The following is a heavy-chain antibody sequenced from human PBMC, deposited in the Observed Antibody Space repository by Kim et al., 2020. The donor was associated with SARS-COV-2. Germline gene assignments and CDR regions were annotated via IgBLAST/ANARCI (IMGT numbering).Heavy chain of an antibody. CDR2: ISAYNGNT. D-gene: IGHD3-10*01. Sequence: ASVKVSCKASGYTFTSYGISWVRQAPGQGLEWMGWISAYNGNTNYAQKLQGRVTMTTDTSTSTAYMELRSLRSDDTAVYYCARVTWDLPEALLWFGELWNFDYWGQGTLVTVSS. V-gene: IGHV1-18*01. CDR3: ARVTWDLPEALLWFGELWNFDY. CDR1: GYTFTSYG. J-gene: IGHJ4*02.